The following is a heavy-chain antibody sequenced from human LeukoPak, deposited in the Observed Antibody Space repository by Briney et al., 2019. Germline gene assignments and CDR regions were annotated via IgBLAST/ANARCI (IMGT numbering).Heavy chain of an antibody. V-gene: IGHV3-23*01. J-gene: IGHJ2*01. Sequence: QSGGSLRLSCAASGFSFSSYCMNWVRQAPGKGLEWVSIISPSGSVTFYADSVKGRFTISRDNSKNTLYLQMNSLRAEDTAVYYCVKKLPMATSGPTWYFDLWGRGTLVTVSS. CDR3: VKKLPMATSGPTWYFDL. D-gene: IGHD5-24*01. CDR1: GFSFSSYC. CDR2: ISPSGSVT.